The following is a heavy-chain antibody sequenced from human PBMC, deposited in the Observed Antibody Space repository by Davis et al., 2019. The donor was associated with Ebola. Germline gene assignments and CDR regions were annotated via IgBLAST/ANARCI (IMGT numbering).Heavy chain of an antibody. CDR1: GFTFTTYG. CDR2: IWHDGTIK. CDR3: ARDAFSLSRYDTEDH. J-gene: IGHJ4*02. D-gene: IGHD3-9*01. Sequence: GESLKISCVASGFTFTTYGMHWVRQAPGKGLEWVATIWHDGTIKYYADSVKGRFTISRDNARDSLYLQMDSLRVEDTAIYYCARDAFSLSRYDTEDHWGQGTLVTVSS. V-gene: IGHV3-33*01.